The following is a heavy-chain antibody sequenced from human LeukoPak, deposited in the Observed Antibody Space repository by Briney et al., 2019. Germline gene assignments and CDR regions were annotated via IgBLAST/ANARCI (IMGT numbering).Heavy chain of an antibody. CDR2: INSDGSST. J-gene: IGHJ3*02. CDR3: VLDLFSSFAFDI. D-gene: IGHD3/OR15-3a*01. V-gene: IGHV3-74*01. Sequence: GGSLRLSCAASGFTFSRYWMHWVGQAPGKGLLWVSRINSDGSSTYYADSVKGRFTTSRDNAKNALHLQMNSLTAEDTAVYYCVLDLFSSFAFDIWGQGTMVTVSS. CDR1: GFTFSRYW.